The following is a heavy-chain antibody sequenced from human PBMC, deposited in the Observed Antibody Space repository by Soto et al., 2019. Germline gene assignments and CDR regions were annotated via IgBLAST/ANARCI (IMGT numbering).Heavy chain of an antibody. J-gene: IGHJ4*02. CDR2: ISYDGSNK. V-gene: IGHV3-30*03. CDR1: GFTFSSYG. D-gene: IGHD1-26*01. CDR3: AFNLLKASLIVGVLSFDY. Sequence: GGSLRLSCAASGFTFSSYGMHWFRQAPGKGLEWVAVISYDGSNKYYADSVKGRFTISRDNSKNTLYLQMNSLRAEDTAVYYFAFNLLKASLIVGVLSFDYCGQGTLVTVSS.